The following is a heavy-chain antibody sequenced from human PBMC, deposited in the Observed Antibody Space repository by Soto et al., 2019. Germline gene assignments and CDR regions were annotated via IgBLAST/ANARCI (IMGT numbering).Heavy chain of an antibody. J-gene: IGHJ5*02. CDR3: ARARGGDSGDYASLFDR. CDR1: GGSVSIGDYL. CDR2: IHDSGNT. V-gene: IGHV4-30-4*01. D-gene: IGHD4-17*01. Sequence: VQLQESGPGLVTPSQTLSLTCTVFGGSVSIGDYLWSWIRQRPGKGLEWNGYIHDSGNTYYNPSLKSRVTISLDTSKNQFSLKVTSMTAADTAVYFCARARGGDSGDYASLFDRWGQGNLVTVSS.